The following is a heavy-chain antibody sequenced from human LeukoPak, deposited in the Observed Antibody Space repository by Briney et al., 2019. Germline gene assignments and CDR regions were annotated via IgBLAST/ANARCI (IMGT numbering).Heavy chain of an antibody. J-gene: IGHJ4*02. CDR1: GGSFSGYY. CDR2: INHSGST. Sequence: SETLSLTCAVYGGSFSGYYWSWIRQPPGKGLEWIGEINHSGSTNYNPSLKSRVTISVDTSKNQFSLKLSSVTAADTAVYYCARLISPVYYDSSGYYWGQGTLVTVSS. V-gene: IGHV4-34*01. CDR3: ARLISPVYYDSSGYY. D-gene: IGHD3-22*01.